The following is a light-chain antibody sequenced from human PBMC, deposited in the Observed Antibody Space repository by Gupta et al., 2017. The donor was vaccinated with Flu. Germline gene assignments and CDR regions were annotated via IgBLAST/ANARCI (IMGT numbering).Light chain of an antibody. V-gene: IGKV3-15*01. CDR1: QSVSNN. CDR3: HQYNNWPPIT. Sequence: EILMTQSPATLSVSPGERATLSCRASQSVSNNLAWYQQKPGQAPRLLIYGAPTRATGIPARFSGSGSGTEFTLTISSLQSEDFAVYYCHQYNNWPPITFGPGTKVDIK. J-gene: IGKJ3*01. CDR2: GAP.